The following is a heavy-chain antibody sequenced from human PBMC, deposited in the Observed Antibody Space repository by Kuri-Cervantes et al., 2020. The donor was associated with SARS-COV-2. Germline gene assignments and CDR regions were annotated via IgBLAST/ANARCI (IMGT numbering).Heavy chain of an antibody. Sequence: ASVKVSCKVSGYTLTELSMHWVRQAPGKGLEWMGGFDPEDGETSYAQTFQGRVTMTEDTSTDTAYMELSSLRSEDTAVYYCATAYRGYHYWYFDLWGRGTLVTVSS. CDR3: ATAYRGYHYWYFDL. V-gene: IGHV1-24*01. CDR1: GYTLTELS. J-gene: IGHJ2*01. CDR2: FDPEDGET. D-gene: IGHD3-22*01.